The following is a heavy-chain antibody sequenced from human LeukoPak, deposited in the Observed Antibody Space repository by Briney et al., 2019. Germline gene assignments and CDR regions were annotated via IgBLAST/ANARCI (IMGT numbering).Heavy chain of an antibody. CDR2: IYNSGST. Sequence: SETLSLTCTVSGYSISSGYYWGWIRQPPGKGLEWIGSIYNSGSTYYNPSLKSRVTISVDTSKNQFSLKLSSVTAADTAVYYCARDEDLAVAGTFDYWGQGTLVTVSS. D-gene: IGHD6-19*01. CDR3: ARDEDLAVAGTFDY. V-gene: IGHV4-38-2*02. CDR1: GYSISSGYY. J-gene: IGHJ4*02.